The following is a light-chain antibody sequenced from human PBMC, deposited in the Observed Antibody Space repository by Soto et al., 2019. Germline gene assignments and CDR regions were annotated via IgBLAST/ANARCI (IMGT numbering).Light chain of an antibody. V-gene: IGKV1-5*01. J-gene: IGKJ5*01. Sequence: DIEMTQSPATLSASVGDTVTVTCRASQSVSGWLAWYEQKPGEAPKLLIYEASALPRGVPSRFSGSGSGTDFTLTISSLKPEDFETYYCQQANSFPITVGQGTRLEIK. CDR1: QSVSGW. CDR3: QQANSFPIT. CDR2: EAS.